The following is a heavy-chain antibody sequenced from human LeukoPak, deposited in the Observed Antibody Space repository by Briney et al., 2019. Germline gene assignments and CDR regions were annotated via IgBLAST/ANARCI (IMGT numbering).Heavy chain of an antibody. CDR2: ISAYNGNT. V-gene: IGHV1-18*01. D-gene: IGHD3-22*01. CDR3: ARGEGNYYDSSGKY. Sequence: ASVKVSCKASGYTFTSYGISWVRQAPGQGLEWMGWISAYNGNTNYAQRLQGRVTMTTDTSTSTAYMELRSLRSDDTAVYYCARGEGNYYDSSGKYWGQGTLVTVSS. CDR1: GYTFTSYG. J-gene: IGHJ4*02.